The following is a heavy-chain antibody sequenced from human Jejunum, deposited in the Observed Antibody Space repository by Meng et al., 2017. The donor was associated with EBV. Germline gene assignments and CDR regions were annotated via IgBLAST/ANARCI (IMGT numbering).Heavy chain of an antibody. CDR3: MRGSGAGGRDWFDP. CDR2: VKSNSGDT. CDR1: VNIFTNHD. J-gene: IGHJ5*02. Sequence: EQVGKCGVQAEKPGPSLKVSGKGSVNIFTNHDINRARQDPGQGLEWMGWVKSNSGDTGYAQKFQVRFTMTRDSSINTVYMELSSLTSEDTGLYYCMRGSGAGGRDWFDPWGQGTLVTVSS. D-gene: IGHD6-19*01. V-gene: IGHV1-8*01.